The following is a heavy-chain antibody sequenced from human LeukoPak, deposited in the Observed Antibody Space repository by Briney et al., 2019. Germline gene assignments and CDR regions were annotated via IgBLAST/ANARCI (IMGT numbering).Heavy chain of an antibody. CDR2: INPKNGGT. D-gene: IGHD5-12*01. CDR3: VRSSGYDRFDY. CDR1: GYTFTGYF. J-gene: IGHJ4*02. Sequence: EASVKVSYKASGYTFTGYFMHWVRQAPGQGLEWMGWINPKNGGTKYAQNFQGRVIMTRDTSISTAYMELSMRSDDTAVYYCVRSSGYDRFDYWGQGTLVTVSS. V-gene: IGHV1-2*02.